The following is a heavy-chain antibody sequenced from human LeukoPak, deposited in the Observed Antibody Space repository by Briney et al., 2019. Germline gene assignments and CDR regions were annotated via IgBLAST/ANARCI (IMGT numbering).Heavy chain of an antibody. V-gene: IGHV5-10-1*01. CDR3: ARRTNLEVTPYDY. D-gene: IGHD2-8*01. CDR1: GCLFTSYW. J-gene: IGHJ4*02. CDR2: IDPSDSYN. Sequence: GGSLKISCKGSGCLFTSYWISWVRQLPGKGREGMGRIDPSDSYNNYSPSFQGHVTISADKSISTAYLQWSSLKASDTAMYYCARRTNLEVTPYDYWGQGTLVTVSS.